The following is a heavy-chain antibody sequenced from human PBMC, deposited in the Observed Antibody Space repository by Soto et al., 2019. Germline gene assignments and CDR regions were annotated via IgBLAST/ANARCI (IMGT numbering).Heavy chain of an antibody. Sequence: QVQLVQSGAEVKKPGSSVKVSCKASGGTFSSYAISWVRQAPGQGLEWMGGIIPIFGTANYAQKFQGRVTITADESTNKAYMELSSLRSEETAVYYCARVGYDSSGYYYFDYWGQGTLVTVSS. V-gene: IGHV1-69*01. J-gene: IGHJ4*02. CDR3: ARVGYDSSGYYYFDY. CDR2: IIPIFGTA. D-gene: IGHD3-22*01. CDR1: GGTFSSYA.